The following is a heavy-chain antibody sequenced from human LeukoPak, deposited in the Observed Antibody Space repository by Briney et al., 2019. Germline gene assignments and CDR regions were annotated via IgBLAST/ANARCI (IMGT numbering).Heavy chain of an antibody. D-gene: IGHD3-10*01. CDR2: IYYSGST. CDR1: GGSISSYD. V-gene: IGHV4-59*07. Sequence: PSDTLSLTCTVAGGSISSYDGSWIRQPPGKRLERIGYIYYSGSTNYNPSLKRRVTISVDTSKNQFSLKLSSVTAADTAVYYCARGGDRSFDNWGHGTLVTVSS. J-gene: IGHJ4*01. CDR3: ARGGDRSFDN.